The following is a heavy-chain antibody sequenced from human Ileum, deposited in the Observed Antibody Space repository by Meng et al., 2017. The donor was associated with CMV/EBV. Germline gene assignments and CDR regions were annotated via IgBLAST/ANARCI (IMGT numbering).Heavy chain of an antibody. CDR3: ARGQDNHKGGVH. Sequence: QLGGAGLLKPSETLSLPCDVYDASFSDFYWSWTRHLPGKGLEWIGEIHPSGSTHYNPSLESRVSISVHMSNNQFSLKVSSVTAADTAVYYCARGQDNHKGGVHWGQGTLVTVSS. D-gene: IGHD1-14*01. CDR2: IHPSGST. J-gene: IGHJ4*02. CDR1: DASFSDFY. V-gene: IGHV4-34*01.